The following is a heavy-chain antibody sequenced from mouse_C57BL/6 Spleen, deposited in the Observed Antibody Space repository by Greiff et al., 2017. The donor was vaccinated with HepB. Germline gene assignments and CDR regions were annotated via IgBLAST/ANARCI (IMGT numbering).Heavy chain of an antibody. CDR1: GYTFTDYY. CDR2: INPNNGGT. V-gene: IGHV1-26*01. D-gene: IGHD1-1*01. CDR3: ARWYYGSSPLDV. J-gene: IGHJ1*03. Sequence: VQLQQSGPELVKPGASVKISCKASGYTFTDYYMNWVKQSHGKSLEWIGDINPNNGGTSYNQKFKGKATLTVDKSSSTAYMELRSLTSEDSAVYYCARWYYGSSPLDVWGTGTTVTVSS.